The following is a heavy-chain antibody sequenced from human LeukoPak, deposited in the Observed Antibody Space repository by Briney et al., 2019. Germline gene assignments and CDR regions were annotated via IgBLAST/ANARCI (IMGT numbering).Heavy chain of an antibody. V-gene: IGHV3-23*01. Sequence: GGSLRLSCAASGFTFRSYAMSWVRQAPGKGLSWVSAISGSGDRTYYADSVKGRFTISRDNSKNALYVQMNSLRAEDTAIYYCAKVAGSDYDFWSGYPIDPWGQGTLVTVSS. D-gene: IGHD3-3*01. CDR3: AKVAGSDYDFWSGYPIDP. CDR1: GFTFRSYA. CDR2: ISGSGDRT. J-gene: IGHJ5*02.